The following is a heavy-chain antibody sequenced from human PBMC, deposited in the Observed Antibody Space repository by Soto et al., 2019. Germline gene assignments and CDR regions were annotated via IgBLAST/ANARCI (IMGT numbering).Heavy chain of an antibody. Sequence: QVQLVQSGAEVKKPGASVKVSCKASGYTFTSYGISWVRQAPGQGIEWMGWISAYNGNTNYAQKLQGRVTMTTDTSTSTAYMELRSLRSDDTAVYYCARDPVDYVWGSDAFDIWGQGTMVTVSS. V-gene: IGHV1-18*01. J-gene: IGHJ3*02. CDR1: GYTFTSYG. CDR2: ISAYNGNT. D-gene: IGHD3-16*01. CDR3: ARDPVDYVWGSDAFDI.